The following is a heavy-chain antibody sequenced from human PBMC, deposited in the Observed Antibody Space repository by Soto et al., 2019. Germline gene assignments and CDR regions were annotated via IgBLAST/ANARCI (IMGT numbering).Heavy chain of an antibody. CDR3: ARFRLCSGSTCGPSLGFDM. CDR2: ITPSNGNT. D-gene: IGHD2-15*01. V-gene: IGHV1-18*01. CDR1: GYTFSTHG. Sequence: QAQLVQSGPEVKKPGASVKVSCKASGYTFSTHGLSWVRQAPGQGLEWMGWITPSNGNTNYAQKLQGRLSMTTGTSTNTSYMEVRSPRSDATTDYYWARFRLCSGSTCGPSLGFDMWGQATVVTVSS. J-gene: IGHJ3*02.